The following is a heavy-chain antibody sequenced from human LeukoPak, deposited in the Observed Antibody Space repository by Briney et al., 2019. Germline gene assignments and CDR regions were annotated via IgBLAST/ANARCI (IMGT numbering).Heavy chain of an antibody. D-gene: IGHD3-10*01. CDR2: IRSKTYGATK. Sequence: GGSLRLSCTASGLTFGDYGLNWFRQAPGRGLEWVSLIRSKTYGATKEYGASVKGRFTVSIDDSKSIAYLHMNSLKTEETAVYYCSALWDWGQGTLVTVSS. V-gene: IGHV3-49*03. CDR1: GLTFGDYG. J-gene: IGHJ4*02. CDR3: SALWD.